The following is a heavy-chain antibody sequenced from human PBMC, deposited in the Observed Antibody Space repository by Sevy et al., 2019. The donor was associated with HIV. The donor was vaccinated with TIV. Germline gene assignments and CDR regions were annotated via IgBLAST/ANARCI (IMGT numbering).Heavy chain of an antibody. CDR3: ARVGIFEKSESQCRFMDD. Sequence: EGSLRLSCAASGFTFTTYWMTWVRQAPGKALEWVANIDQDGSKINYVDSVKGRFIISRDNAKKSLYVQMNSLRADDTAVYYCARVGIFEKSESQCRFMDDWGQGTLVTVSS. J-gene: IGHJ4*02. CDR1: GFTFTTYW. V-gene: IGHV3-7*01. CDR2: IDQDGSKI. D-gene: IGHD2-15*01.